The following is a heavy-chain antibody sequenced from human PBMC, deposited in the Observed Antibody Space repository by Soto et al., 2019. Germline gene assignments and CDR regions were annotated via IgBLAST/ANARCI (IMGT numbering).Heavy chain of an antibody. CDR2: INHSGST. CDR1: GGSFSGYY. D-gene: IGHD3-22*01. Sequence: SETLSLTCAVYGGSFSGYYWSWIRQPPGKGLEWIGEINHSGSTNYNPSLKSRVTISVDTSKNQFSLKLSSVTAADTAVYYCARGTLSHYYDSSGYSPFDYWGQGTLVTVSS. J-gene: IGHJ4*02. V-gene: IGHV4-34*01. CDR3: ARGTLSHYYDSSGYSPFDY.